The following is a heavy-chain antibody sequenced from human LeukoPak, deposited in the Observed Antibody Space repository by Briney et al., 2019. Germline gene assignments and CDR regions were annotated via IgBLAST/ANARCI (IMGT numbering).Heavy chain of an antibody. Sequence: ASVKVSCKASGYSFSDYHIHWVRQAPGQGLEWMGWLNPNSGVTEYAQKFQGRVTMTRDTSLNTAYMELTRLTSDDTAVYFCSRANRIFTSVITSFDRWGRGTLVTVSS. CDR2: LNPNSGVT. V-gene: IGHV1-2*02. CDR1: GYSFSDYH. D-gene: IGHD3-3*02. J-gene: IGHJ4*02. CDR3: SRANRIFTSVITSFDR.